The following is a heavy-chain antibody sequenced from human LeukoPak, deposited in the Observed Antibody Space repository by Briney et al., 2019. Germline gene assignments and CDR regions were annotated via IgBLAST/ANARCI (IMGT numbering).Heavy chain of an antibody. CDR1: GFTFSTYW. Sequence: PGGSLRLSCAASGFTFSTYWMTWIRQPPGKGLEWIGSIYYSGSTYYNPSLKSRVTISVDTSKNQFSLKLSSVTAADTAVYYCARGGYYDSSGYYSVWYFDYWGQGTLVTVSS. D-gene: IGHD3-22*01. V-gene: IGHV4-39*07. CDR2: IYYSGST. J-gene: IGHJ4*02. CDR3: ARGGYYDSSGYYSVWYFDY.